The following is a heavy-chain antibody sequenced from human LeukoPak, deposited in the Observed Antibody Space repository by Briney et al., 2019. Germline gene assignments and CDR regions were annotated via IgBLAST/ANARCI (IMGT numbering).Heavy chain of an antibody. Sequence: GGSLRLSCAASGFTFSSYAMSWVRQAPGRGLEWVANIKQDGSEKSYVDSVKGRFTISRDNAKNSLYLQMNSLRAEDTAVYYCARTYFDILTGYNPYFDYWGQGILVTVSS. J-gene: IGHJ4*02. CDR1: GFTFSSYA. CDR2: IKQDGSEK. CDR3: ARTYFDILTGYNPYFDY. V-gene: IGHV3-7*01. D-gene: IGHD3-9*01.